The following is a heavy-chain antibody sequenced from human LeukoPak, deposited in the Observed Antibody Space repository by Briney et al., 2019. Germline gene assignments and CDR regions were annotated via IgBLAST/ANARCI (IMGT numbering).Heavy chain of an antibody. Sequence: ASVKVSCKTSGYPFTTWEINWVRQAAGQGLEWMGWVHPNGGNTAYAQKFQGRVTMTRDTSISTAYMELSSLRSEDTAVYYCARVRGLHGSSSSLINYYYMDVWGKGTTVTVSS. CDR2: VHPNGGNT. CDR1: GYPFTTWE. D-gene: IGHD6-6*01. CDR3: ARVRGLHGSSSSLINYYYMDV. V-gene: IGHV1-8*01. J-gene: IGHJ6*03.